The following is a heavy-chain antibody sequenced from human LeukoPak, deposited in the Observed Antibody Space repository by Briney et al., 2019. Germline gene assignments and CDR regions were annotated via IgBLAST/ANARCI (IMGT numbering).Heavy chain of an antibody. CDR3: AKDMEHKSGSYGDDAFDI. Sequence: GRSLRLSCAASGFTFDDYAMHWVRQAPGKGLEWVSGISWNSGSIGYADSVKGRFTISRDNAKNSLYLQMNSLRAEDMALYYCAKDMEHKSGSYGDDAFDIWGQGTMVTVSS. J-gene: IGHJ3*02. CDR2: ISWNSGSI. CDR1: GFTFDDYA. D-gene: IGHD1-26*01. V-gene: IGHV3-9*03.